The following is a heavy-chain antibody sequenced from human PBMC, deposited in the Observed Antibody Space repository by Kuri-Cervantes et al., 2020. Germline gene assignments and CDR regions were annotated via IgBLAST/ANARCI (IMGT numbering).Heavy chain of an antibody. Sequence: GESLKISCAASGFTFSNAWMSWVRQAPGKGLEWVSAISGSGGTTYYADSVKGRFTISRDNSKNTLDLQMNSLRAEDTAVYYCAKDMLWLSHDYGDLDAFDIWGRGTMVTVSS. D-gene: IGHD4-17*01. CDR1: GFTFSNAW. V-gene: IGHV3-23*01. CDR2: ISGSGGTT. J-gene: IGHJ3*02. CDR3: AKDMLWLSHDYGDLDAFDI.